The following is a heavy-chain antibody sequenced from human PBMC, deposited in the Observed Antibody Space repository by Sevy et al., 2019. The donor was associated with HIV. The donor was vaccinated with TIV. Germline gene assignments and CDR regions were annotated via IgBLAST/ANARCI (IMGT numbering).Heavy chain of an antibody. D-gene: IGHD4-17*01. J-gene: IGHJ4*02. V-gene: IGHV3-15*01. CDR3: TTPLDYGDYSDGGY. CDR1: GFTFSNAW. CDR2: IKSKTDGGTT. Sequence: GGSLRLSCAASGFTFSNAWMSWVRQAPGKGLEWVGRIKSKTDGGTTDYAAPVKGRFTISRDDSKNTLYLQMNSLKTEDTAVYYCTTPLDYGDYSDGGYWGQGTLVTVSS.